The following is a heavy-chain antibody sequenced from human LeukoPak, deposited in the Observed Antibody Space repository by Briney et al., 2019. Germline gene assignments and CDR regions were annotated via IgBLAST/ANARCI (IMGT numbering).Heavy chain of an antibody. V-gene: IGHV3-30*03. J-gene: IGHJ4*02. CDR2: ISYDGSNK. Sequence: GGSLRLSCAASGFTFSSYGMHGVRQAPGKGRGGVAVISYDGSNKYYADSVKGRFTISRDISKNTLYLQMNSLRAEDTAVYYCATLPGIAVAGTDYWGQGTLVTVSS. D-gene: IGHD6-19*01. CDR3: ATLPGIAVAGTDY. CDR1: GFTFSSYG.